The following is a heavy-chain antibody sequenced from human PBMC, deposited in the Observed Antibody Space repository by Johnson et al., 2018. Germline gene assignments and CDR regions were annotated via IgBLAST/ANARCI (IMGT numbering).Heavy chain of an antibody. CDR2: IIHSGST. Sequence: QVQLQQWGAGLLKPSETLFLTCAVYGQSISGSYWSWIRQPPGKGLEWIGEIIHSGSTNYNPSPKSRVPISVDTSKNQFPLKLTSVTAAATAIYYCARNLDFWGYMDVWGKWTTVTVSS. D-gene: IGHD3-3*01. V-gene: IGHV4-34*12. J-gene: IGHJ6*03. CDR1: GQSISGSY. CDR3: ARNLDFWGYMDV.